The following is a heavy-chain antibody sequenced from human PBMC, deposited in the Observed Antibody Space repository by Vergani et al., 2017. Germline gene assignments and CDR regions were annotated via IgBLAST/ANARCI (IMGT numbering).Heavy chain of an antibody. CDR1: GGSMSGYY. CDR3: GRVADFYGLGSRLLDL. Sequence: QVRLQESGPGLVKPSETLSLTCSVSGGSMSGYYWSWIRQPPGKELEWIGYMYHSGSTNYNPSRETRGTISGDTSNNQFSLKLNSVTAADTAVYYCGRVADFYGLGSRLLDLWGQGILVTVSS. V-gene: IGHV4-59*01. J-gene: IGHJ5*02. D-gene: IGHD3-10*01. CDR2: MYHSGST.